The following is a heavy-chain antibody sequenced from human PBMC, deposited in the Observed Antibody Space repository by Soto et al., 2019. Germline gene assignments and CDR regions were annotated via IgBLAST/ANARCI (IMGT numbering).Heavy chain of an antibody. CDR2: IRRDNGNR. CDR3: SRDTESNRYND. V-gene: IGHV1-18*01. Sequence: QVQVLQSGPEVKRPGASVTVSCKTSGYTFSTCGISWVRQAPGQGLEWVGWIRRDNGNRKSAQSLQGRVTLTTDTSARTAYMALRSLTSDDTTMYYCSRDTESNRYNDWGQGTLVTVSS. D-gene: IGHD1-20*01. J-gene: IGHJ1*01. CDR1: GYTFSTCG.